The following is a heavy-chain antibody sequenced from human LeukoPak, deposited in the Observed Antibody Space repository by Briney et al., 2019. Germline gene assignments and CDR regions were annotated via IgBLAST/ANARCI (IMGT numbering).Heavy chain of an antibody. CDR3: ARGAAAAGTGYYFDY. V-gene: IGHV1-2*02. D-gene: IGHD6-13*01. Sequence: ASVEVSCKASGYTFTGYYMHWVRQAPGQGLEWMGWINPNSGGTNYAQKFQGRVTMTRDTSISTAYMELSRLRSDDTAVYYCARGAAAAGTGYYFDYWGQGTLVTVSS. CDR2: INPNSGGT. CDR1: GYTFTGYY. J-gene: IGHJ4*02.